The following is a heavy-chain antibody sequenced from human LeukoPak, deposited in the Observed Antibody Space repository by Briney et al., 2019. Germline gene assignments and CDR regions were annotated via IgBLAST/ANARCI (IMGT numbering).Heavy chain of an antibody. CDR2: IKQDGSEK. V-gene: IGHV3-7*01. CDR1: GFSISDHY. J-gene: IGHJ6*03. CDR3: ARDSSIIDKNYYYYYYMDV. D-gene: IGHD3-3*02. Sequence: SGGSLRLSCAASGFSISDHYMDWVRQAPGKGLEWVANIKQDGSEKYYVDPVKGRFTISGDNAKNSLYLQMNSLRAEDTAVYYCARDSSIIDKNYYYYYYMDVWGKGTAVTVSS.